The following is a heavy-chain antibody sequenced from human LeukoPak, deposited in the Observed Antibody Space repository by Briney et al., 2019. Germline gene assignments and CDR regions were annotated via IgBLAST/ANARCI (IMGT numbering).Heavy chain of an antibody. D-gene: IGHD3-9*01. Sequence: SETLSLSCAVSGGSFNDHFWSWIRQAPGKGLEWIGEINQSGGANYNPSLKSRVTISIDTSRNQFSLKVNSMTAADTAVYYCARGGDFLTGYYYFEYWGQGSLVTVSA. CDR1: GGSFNDHF. CDR2: INQSGGA. J-gene: IGHJ4*02. CDR3: ARGGDFLTGYYYFEY. V-gene: IGHV4-34*01.